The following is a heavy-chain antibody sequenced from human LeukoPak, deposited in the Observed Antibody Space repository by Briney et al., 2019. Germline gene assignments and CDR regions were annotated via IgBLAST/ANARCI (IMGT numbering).Heavy chain of an antibody. CDR2: IYYSGST. J-gene: IGHJ4*02. CDR3: ARGGYFDWSVDY. V-gene: IGHV4-59*01. CDR1: GGSISSYY. D-gene: IGHD3-9*01. Sequence: SETLSLTCTVPGGSISSYYWSWIRQPPGKGLEWIGYIYYSGSTNYNPSLKSRVTISVDTSKNQFSLKLSSVTAADTAVYYCARGGYFDWSVDYWGQGTLVTVSS.